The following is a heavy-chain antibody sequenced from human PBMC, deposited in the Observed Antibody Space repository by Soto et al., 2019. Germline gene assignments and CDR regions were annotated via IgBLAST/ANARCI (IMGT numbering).Heavy chain of an antibody. V-gene: IGHV3-23*01. CDR1: GFTFSSYA. D-gene: IGHD4-17*01. Sequence: PGGSLRLSCAASGFTFSSYAMNWVRQAPGKGLEWVSAISGSGGSTYFADSVKGRFTISRDNSKNTLYLQMNSLRAEDTAVYYCAKPHDYGDYAGSLDSWGQGTLVTVSS. CDR3: AKPHDYGDYAGSLDS. J-gene: IGHJ4*02. CDR2: ISGSGGST.